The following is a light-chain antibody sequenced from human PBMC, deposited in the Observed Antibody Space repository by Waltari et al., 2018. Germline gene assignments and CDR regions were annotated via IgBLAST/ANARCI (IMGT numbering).Light chain of an antibody. CDR3: AAWDDKLGGRWE. CDR2: RND. CDR1: SSNIGSNV. J-gene: IGLJ2*01. Sequence: QSVLTQPPSASGTPGPRVTISCSGSSSNIGSNVVNWYQQVPGTTPKLLIYRNDQRPSGVPDRFSGSKSGTSASLAISGLRSEDEADYYCAAWDDKLGGRWEFGGGTKLTVL. V-gene: IGLV1-47*01.